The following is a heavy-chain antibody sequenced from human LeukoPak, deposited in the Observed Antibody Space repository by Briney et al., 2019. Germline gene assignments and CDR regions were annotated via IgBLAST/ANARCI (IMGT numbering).Heavy chain of an antibody. J-gene: IGHJ4*02. CDR2: ITGTGGRGGI. Sequence: PGGSLRLSCVASGFTYANYAMNWVRQAPGKRLEWVANITGTGGRGGIYYADSVKGRFTISRDNSKNTLFLQMSSLRAEDTAVYHCAKGDRGHCTGVKCYPFDYWGQGTVVTVSS. D-gene: IGHD2-8*02. V-gene: IGHV3-23*01. CDR1: GFTYANYA. CDR3: AKGDRGHCTGVKCYPFDY.